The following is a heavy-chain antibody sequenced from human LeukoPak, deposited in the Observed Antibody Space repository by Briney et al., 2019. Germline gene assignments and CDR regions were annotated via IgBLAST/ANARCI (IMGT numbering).Heavy chain of an antibody. CDR1: GGSISSYY. J-gene: IGHJ4*02. CDR2: IYYSGST. Sequence: SETLSLTCTVPGGSISSYYWSWIRQPPGKGLEWIGYIYYSGSTNYNPSLKSRVTISVDTSTNQFSLKLSSVTAADTAVYYCASSPYYDFWSGYLPPFDYWGQGTLVTVSS. CDR3: ASSPYYDFWSGYLPPFDY. D-gene: IGHD3-3*01. V-gene: IGHV4-59*01.